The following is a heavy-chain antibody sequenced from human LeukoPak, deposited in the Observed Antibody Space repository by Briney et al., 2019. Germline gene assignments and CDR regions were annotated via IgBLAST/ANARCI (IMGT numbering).Heavy chain of an antibody. CDR3: ARDHYYDSSGYYKPRYWYFDL. CDR2: INPNSGGT. V-gene: IGHV1-2*02. CDR1: GYTFTGYY. Sequence: ASVKVSCKASGYTFTGYYMHWVRQAPGQGLEWMGWINPNSGGTNYAQKFQGRVTMTRDTSISTAYMELSRLRSDDTAVYYCARDHYYDSSGYYKPRYWYFDLWGRGTLVTVSS. J-gene: IGHJ2*01. D-gene: IGHD3-22*01.